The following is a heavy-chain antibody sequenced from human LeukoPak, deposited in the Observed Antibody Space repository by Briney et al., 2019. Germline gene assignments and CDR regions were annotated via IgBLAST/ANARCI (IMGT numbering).Heavy chain of an antibody. D-gene: IGHD1-26*01. J-gene: IGHJ3*02. CDR3: ARVPLRGSYKSHAFDI. Sequence: SVKVSCKASGGTFSSYAISWVRQAPGQGLEWMGGIIPIFGTANYAQKFQGRVTITADESTSTAYMELSSLRSEDTAEYYCARVPLRGSYKSHAFDIWGQGTMVTVSS. V-gene: IGHV1-69*13. CDR1: GGTFSSYA. CDR2: IIPIFGTA.